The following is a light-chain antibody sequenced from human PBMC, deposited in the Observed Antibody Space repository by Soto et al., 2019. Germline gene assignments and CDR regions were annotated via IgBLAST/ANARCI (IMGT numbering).Light chain of an antibody. Sequence: VLTQSPGTRSLCPGEKATLSCRASQSVGNTYLAWYQQKPGQAPRLLIYSTSNRATGIPDRFSGSGSGTDFTLTIGRLDPEDFAVYSCQQYDSSPTFGHGTKVDIK. CDR1: QSVGNTY. V-gene: IGKV3-20*01. CDR3: QQYDSSPT. CDR2: STS. J-gene: IGKJ1*01.